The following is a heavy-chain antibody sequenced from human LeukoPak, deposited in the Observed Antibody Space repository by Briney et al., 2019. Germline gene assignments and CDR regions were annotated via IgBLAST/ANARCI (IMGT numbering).Heavy chain of an antibody. D-gene: IGHD1-1*01. J-gene: IGHJ4*02. CDR3: ARDRIGTSGFDF. CDR2: TYYRSKWYH. CDR1: GDSVSSNNAA. V-gene: IGHV6-1*01. Sequence: SQTLSLTCVISGDSVSSNNAAWNWIRQSPSRGLELLGRTYYRSKWYHDYAVSVKSRMTFTPDTSINQFSLQLNSVTPEDTAVYYCARDRIGTSGFDFWGQGTLVTVSS.